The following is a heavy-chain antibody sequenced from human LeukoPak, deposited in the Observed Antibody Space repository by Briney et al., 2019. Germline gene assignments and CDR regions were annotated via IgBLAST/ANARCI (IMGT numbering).Heavy chain of an antibody. J-gene: IGHJ6*03. Sequence: ASMKLSCKASGYTFTSYGISWVRQAPGQGLEWLGWISGYNGNTNYAQNFQGRVTMTTDTSTSTAYMELRSLRSDDTAVYYCARRGGKNYGDYVVYYYYMDVWGKGTTVTVSS. CDR3: ARRGGKNYGDYVVYYYYMDV. D-gene: IGHD4-17*01. CDR1: GYTFTSYG. V-gene: IGHV1-18*01. CDR2: ISGYNGNT.